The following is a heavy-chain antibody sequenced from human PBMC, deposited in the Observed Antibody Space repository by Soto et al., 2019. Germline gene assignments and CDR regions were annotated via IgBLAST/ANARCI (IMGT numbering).Heavy chain of an antibody. V-gene: IGHV4-39*01. CDR3: ARHPSADDY. J-gene: IGHJ4*02. CDR1: GDSISRTSYF. Sequence: SETLSLTCTVSGDSISRTSYFWGWIRQPPGKGLEWIGSVYYSGSPYYSGSTYYNPSLKSRVTISVDTSKNQFSLNLSSVTAADTAVYYCARHPSADDYWGQGTLVTVSS. D-gene: IGHD2-2*01. CDR2: VYYSGSPYYSGST.